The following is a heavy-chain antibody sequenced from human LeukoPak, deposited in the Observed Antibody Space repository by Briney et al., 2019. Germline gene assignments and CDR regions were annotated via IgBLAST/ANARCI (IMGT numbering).Heavy chain of an antibody. CDR3: AKDVSRSGTYYYYYMDV. J-gene: IGHJ6*03. Sequence: GGSLRLSCAASGFTFSSYGMHWVRQAPGKGLEWVAFIRYDGSNKYYADSVKGRFTISRDNSKNTLYLQMNSLRAEDTAVYYCAKDVSRSGTYYYYYMDVWGKGTTVTISS. V-gene: IGHV3-30*02. CDR2: IRYDGSNK. D-gene: IGHD1-1*01. CDR1: GFTFSSYG.